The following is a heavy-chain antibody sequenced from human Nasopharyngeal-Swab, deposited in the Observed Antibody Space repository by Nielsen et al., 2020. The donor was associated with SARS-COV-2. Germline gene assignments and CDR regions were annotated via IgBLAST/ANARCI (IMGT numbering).Heavy chain of an antibody. J-gene: IGHJ6*02. D-gene: IGHD3-16*02. CDR3: ARGDAITFGGVIVRYYYYGMDV. Sequence: SVKVSCKASGYTFTSYAMNWVRQAPGQGLEWMGWINTNTGNPTYAQGFTGRFVFSLDTSVSTAYLQISSLKAEDTAVYYCARGDAITFGGVIVRYYYYGMDVWGQGTTVTVSS. CDR2: INTNTGNP. V-gene: IGHV7-4-1*02. CDR1: GYTFTSYA.